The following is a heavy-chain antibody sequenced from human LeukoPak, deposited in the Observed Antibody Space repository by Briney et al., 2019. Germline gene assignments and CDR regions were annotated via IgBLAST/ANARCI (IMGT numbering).Heavy chain of an antibody. CDR1: GVSISSSNSY. CDR2: IYYSGNT. CDR3: ARQTGSGLFILP. V-gene: IGHV4-39*01. Sequence: SETLSLTCTVSGVSISSSNSYWGWIRQPPGKGLEWIGSIYYSGNTYYNASLKSQVSISIDTSKNQFSLKLTSVTAADTAVYYCARQTGSGLFILPGGQGTLVTV. J-gene: IGHJ4*02. D-gene: IGHD3/OR15-3a*01.